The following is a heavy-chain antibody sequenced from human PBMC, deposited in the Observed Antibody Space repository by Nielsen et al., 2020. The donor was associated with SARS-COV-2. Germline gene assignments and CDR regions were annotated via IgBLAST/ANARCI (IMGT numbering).Heavy chain of an antibody. D-gene: IGHD6-6*01. V-gene: IGHV3-64D*06. CDR1: GFTFSSYA. J-gene: IGHJ4*02. CDR2: ISSNGGST. Sequence: GESLKISCSASGFTFSSYAMHWVRQAPGKGLEYVSAISSNGGSTYYADSVKGRFTISRDNSKNTLYLQMSSLRAEDTAVYYCARDRGQLGHFDYWGQGTLVTVSS. CDR3: ARDRGQLGHFDY.